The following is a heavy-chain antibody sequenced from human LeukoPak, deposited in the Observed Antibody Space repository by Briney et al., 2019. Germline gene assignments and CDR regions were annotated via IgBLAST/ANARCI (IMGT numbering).Heavy chain of an antibody. D-gene: IGHD6-6*01. CDR3: ARGLGVAARHNYYGMDV. CDR1: GGSFSGYY. J-gene: IGHJ6*02. V-gene: IGHV4-34*01. CDR2: INHSGST. Sequence: PSETLSLTCAVYGGSFSGYYWSWIRQPPGKGLEWIGEINHSGSTNYNPSLKSRVNISVDTSKNQFSLKMSSVTAADTAVYYCARGLGVAARHNYYGMDVWGQGTTVTVSS.